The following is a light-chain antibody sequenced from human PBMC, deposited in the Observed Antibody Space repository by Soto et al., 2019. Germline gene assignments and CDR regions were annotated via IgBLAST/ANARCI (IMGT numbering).Light chain of an antibody. J-gene: IGLJ3*02. CDR3: ETCDSNTHTV. Sequence: QLVLTQSSSASASLGSSVKLTCTLSSGHSSYIIAWHQQQPGKAPRYLMKLEGSGSYNKGSGVPDRFSGSSSGADRYLTISNLQFEDEADYYCETCDSNTHTVFGGGTKVTVL. V-gene: IGLV4-60*02. CDR1: SGHSSYI. CDR2: LEGSGSY.